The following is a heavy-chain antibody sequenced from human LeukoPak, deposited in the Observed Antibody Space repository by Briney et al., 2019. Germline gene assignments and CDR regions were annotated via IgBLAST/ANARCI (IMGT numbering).Heavy chain of an antibody. V-gene: IGHV4-39*01. CDR3: ASYSSIIAQDAFDI. J-gene: IGHJ3*02. CDR2: IYYSGST. CDR1: GGSITSSSYY. D-gene: IGHD6-13*01. Sequence: SETLSLTCTVSGGSITSSSYYWGWIRQPPGKGLEWIGSIYYSGSTYYNPSLKSRVTVSVDTSKNQFSLKLSSVTAADTAVYYCASYSSIIAQDAFDIWGQGTMVTVSS.